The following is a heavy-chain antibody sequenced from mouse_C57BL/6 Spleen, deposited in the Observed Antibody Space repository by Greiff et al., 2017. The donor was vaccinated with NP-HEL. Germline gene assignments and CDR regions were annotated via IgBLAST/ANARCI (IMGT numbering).Heavy chain of an antibody. CDR1: GYTFTSYW. Sequence: QVQLQQPGAELVRPGSSVKLSCKASGYTFTSYWMHWVKQRPIQGLEWIGNIDPSDSETHYNQKFKDKATLTVDKSSSTAYMQLSSLTSEDSAVYYCASLDYYGSRGYFDVWGTGTTVTVSS. J-gene: IGHJ1*03. CDR2: IDPSDSET. V-gene: IGHV1-52*01. D-gene: IGHD1-1*01. CDR3: ASLDYYGSRGYFDV.